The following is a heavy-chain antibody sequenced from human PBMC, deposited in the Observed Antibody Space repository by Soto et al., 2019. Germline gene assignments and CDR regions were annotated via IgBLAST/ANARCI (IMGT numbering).Heavy chain of an antibody. J-gene: IGHJ6*02. CDR3: AKDRARFLEWSDLDYYYYGMDV. D-gene: IGHD3-3*01. CDR2: ISGSGGSR. Sequence: GGSLRLSCAASGFTFSSYAMSWVRQAPGKGLEWVSAISGSGGSRYYADSVKGRFTISRDNSKNTLYLQMNSLRAEDTAVYYCAKDRARFLEWSDLDYYYYGMDVWGQGTTVTVSS. V-gene: IGHV3-23*01. CDR1: GFTFSSYA.